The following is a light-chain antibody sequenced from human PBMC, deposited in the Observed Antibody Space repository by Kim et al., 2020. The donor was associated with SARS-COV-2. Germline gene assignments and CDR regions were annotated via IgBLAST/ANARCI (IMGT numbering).Light chain of an antibody. V-gene: IGLV7-43*01. CDR3: LLYYGGTWV. CDR1: TGAVTSGYY. Sequence: PGGTVTLTCASSTGAVTSGYYPNWFQQKPGQAPRALIYSTTYKHSWTPARFSGSLLGGKAALTLSGVQPEDEAEYYCLLYYGGTWVFGGGTQLTVL. J-gene: IGLJ3*02. CDR2: STT.